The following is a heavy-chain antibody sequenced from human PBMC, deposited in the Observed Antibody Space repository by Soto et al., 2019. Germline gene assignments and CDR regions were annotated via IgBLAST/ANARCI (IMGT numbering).Heavy chain of an antibody. CDR3: ARRCEAARPIDRADNDYMEV. Sequence: SETLSLTCAVYGGSFSGYYWSWIRQPPGKGLELIETNDHSGSTNCQSSCRMRDTISVETSKQLFARKRSCVTAADTAVYYCARRCEAARPIDRADNDYMEVWGKGTAVSVSS. J-gene: IGHJ6*03. CDR2: NDHSGST. D-gene: IGHD6-6*01. CDR1: GGSFSGYY. V-gene: IGHV4-34*01.